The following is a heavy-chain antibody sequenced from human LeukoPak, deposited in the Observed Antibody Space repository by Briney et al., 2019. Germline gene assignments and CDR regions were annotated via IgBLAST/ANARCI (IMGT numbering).Heavy chain of an antibody. CDR1: GFTFSSYS. Sequence: GGSLRLSCAASGFTFSSYSVNWLRQAPGKGLEWVSSISSSSSYIYYADSVKGRFTISRDNAKNSLYLQMNSLRAEDTAVYYCASQLWFGESYFDYWGQGTLVTVSS. CDR2: ISSSSSYI. J-gene: IGHJ4*02. CDR3: ASQLWFGESYFDY. V-gene: IGHV3-21*01. D-gene: IGHD3-10*01.